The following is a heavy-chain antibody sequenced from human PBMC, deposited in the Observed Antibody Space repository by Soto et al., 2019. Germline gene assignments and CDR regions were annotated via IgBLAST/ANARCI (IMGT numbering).Heavy chain of an antibody. CDR1: GGSLSGYY. CDR2: INHSGST. V-gene: IGHV4-34*01. Sequence: QVQLQQWGAGLLKLSETLSLTCAVYGGSLSGYYWNWIRQPPGKGLEWIGEINHSGSTNYNPSLKSRVTISVDTSKNQFSLTLSSMTAADTAVYYCARGLPAAYWGQGTVVTVSS. J-gene: IGHJ4*02. CDR3: ARGLPAAY.